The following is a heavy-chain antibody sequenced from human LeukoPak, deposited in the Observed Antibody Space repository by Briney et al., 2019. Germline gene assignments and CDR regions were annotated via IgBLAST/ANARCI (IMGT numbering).Heavy chain of an antibody. J-gene: IGHJ6*03. CDR2: ISYDGSNK. CDR3: TRSEDQWFGELYYYYYYYMDV. CDR1: GFTFSSFA. D-gene: IGHD3-10*01. V-gene: IGHV3-30*04. Sequence: PGGSLRLSCAASGFTFSSFAMHWVRQAPGKGLEWVAVISYDGSNKYYADSVKGRFTISRDNSKNTLYLQMNSLKTEDTAVYYCTRSEDQWFGELYYYYYYYMDVWGKGTTVTISS.